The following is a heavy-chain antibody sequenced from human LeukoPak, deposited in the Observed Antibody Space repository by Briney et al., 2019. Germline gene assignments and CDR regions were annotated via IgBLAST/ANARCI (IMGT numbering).Heavy chain of an antibody. CDR2: IYYSGST. D-gene: IGHD7-27*01. Sequence: SETPSLTCTVSGGSISSSSYYWGWVRQPPGKGLEWIGSIYYSGSTYYNPSLKSRVTISVDTSKNQFSLKLSSVTAADTAVYYCARGLGNFDYWGQGTLVTVSS. V-gene: IGHV4-39*01. CDR3: ARGLGNFDY. CDR1: GGSISSSSYY. J-gene: IGHJ4*02.